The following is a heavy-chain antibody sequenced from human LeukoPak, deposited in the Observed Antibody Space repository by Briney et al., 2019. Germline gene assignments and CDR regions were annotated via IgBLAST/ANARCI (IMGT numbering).Heavy chain of an antibody. CDR3: ARNYDILTGFEGDWFDP. V-gene: IGHV4-4*07. CDR1: GGSISSYY. J-gene: IGHJ5*02. D-gene: IGHD3-9*01. CDR2: IYTSGST. Sequence: SETLSLTCTVSGGSISSYYWSWIRQPAGKGLEWIGRIYTSGSTNYNPSLKSRVTMSVDTSKNQFSLKLSSVTAADTAVYYCARNYDILTGFEGDWFDPWGQGTLVTVSS.